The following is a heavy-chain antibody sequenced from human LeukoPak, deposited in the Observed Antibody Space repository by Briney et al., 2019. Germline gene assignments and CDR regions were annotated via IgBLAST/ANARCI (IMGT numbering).Heavy chain of an antibody. CDR2: INWNGGST. CDR3: AREGAVAGTFAYPY. CDR1: GFTFSSYS. Sequence: GGSLRLSCAASGFTFSSYSMSWVRQAPGKGLEWVSGINWNGGSTGYADSVKGRFTISRDNAKNSLYLQMNSLRAEDTALYYCAREGAVAGTFAYPYWGQGTLVTVSS. J-gene: IGHJ4*02. V-gene: IGHV3-20*04. D-gene: IGHD6-19*01.